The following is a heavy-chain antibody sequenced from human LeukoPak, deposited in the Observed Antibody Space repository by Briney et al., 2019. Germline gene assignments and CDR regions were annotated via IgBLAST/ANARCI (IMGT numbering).Heavy chain of an antibody. V-gene: IGHV1-69*13. CDR1: GYTFTSYG. Sequence: ASVKVSCKASGYTFTSYGISWVRQAPGQGLEWMGGIIPIFGTANYAQKFQGRVTITADESTSTAYMELSSLRSEDTAVYYCARLTWALSGYYTGIDDDYWGQGTLVTVSS. D-gene: IGHD3-3*01. J-gene: IGHJ4*02. CDR2: IIPIFGTA. CDR3: ARLTWALSGYYTGIDDDY.